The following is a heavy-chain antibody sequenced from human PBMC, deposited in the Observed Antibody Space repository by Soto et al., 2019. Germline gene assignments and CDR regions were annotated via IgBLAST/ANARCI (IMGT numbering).Heavy chain of an antibody. CDR1: GFTFSDYY. CDR3: ARAVYGDLNFDY. D-gene: IGHD4-17*01. Sequence: GGSLRLSCAASGFTFSDYYMSWIRQAPGKGLEWVSYISSSSSYTNYADSVKGRFTISRDNAKNSLYLQMNSLRAEDTAVYYCARAVYGDLNFDYWGQGTLVTVSS. J-gene: IGHJ4*02. CDR2: ISSSSSYT. V-gene: IGHV3-11*06.